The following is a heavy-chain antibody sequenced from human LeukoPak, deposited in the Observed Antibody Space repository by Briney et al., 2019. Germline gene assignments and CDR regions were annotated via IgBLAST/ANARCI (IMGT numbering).Heavy chain of an antibody. D-gene: IGHD2-2*01. Sequence: GGSLRLSCAASGFTFSSYEMNWVRQAPGEGLEWVSYISSGGNTIYYADSMKGRFTISRDNAKNSLYLQMNSLRAEDTAVYYCARGCCTSTSCTCHYYYGMDVWGKGTTVTVSS. CDR1: GFTFSSYE. V-gene: IGHV3-48*03. CDR3: ARGCCTSTSCTCHYYYGMDV. CDR2: ISSGGNTI. J-gene: IGHJ6*04.